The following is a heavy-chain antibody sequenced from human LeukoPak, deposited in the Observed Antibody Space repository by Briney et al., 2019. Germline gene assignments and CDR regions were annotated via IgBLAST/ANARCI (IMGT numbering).Heavy chain of an antibody. CDR3: AKEGNDYGVLIH. V-gene: IGHV3-21*01. CDR2: ISSSRSYI. J-gene: IGHJ1*01. CDR1: GFTFSIYS. D-gene: IGHD4-17*01. Sequence: GGSLRLSCAASGFTFSIYSMNWLRQSPGKGLECVSSISSSRSYIHYADSVKGRFTISRDNAKNSLYLQMNSLRAEDTAVYYCAKEGNDYGVLIHWGQGTLVTVSS.